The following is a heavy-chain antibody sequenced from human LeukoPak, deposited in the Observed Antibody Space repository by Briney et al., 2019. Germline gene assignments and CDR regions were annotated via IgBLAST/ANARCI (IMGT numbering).Heavy chain of an antibody. D-gene: IGHD6-6*01. V-gene: IGHV4-59*01. J-gene: IGHJ4*02. CDR1: GGSISSYY. Sequence: SETLSLTCTVSGGSISSYYWSWIRQPPGKGLEWIGYIYYSGSTNYNPSLKSRVTISVDTSKNQFSLKLSSVTAADTAVYYCARGGSSSSGAAGGGFDYWGQGTLVTVSS. CDR3: ARGGSSSSGAAGGGFDY. CDR2: IYYSGST.